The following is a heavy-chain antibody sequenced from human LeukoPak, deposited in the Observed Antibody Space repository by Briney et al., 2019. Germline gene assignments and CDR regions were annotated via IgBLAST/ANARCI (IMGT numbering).Heavy chain of an antibody. CDR2: IIPILGIA. D-gene: IGHD5-18*01. J-gene: IGHJ4*02. CDR1: GGTFSSYT. V-gene: IGHV1-69*02. CDR3: ARVNGYSYGSMYYFDY. Sequence: ASVKVSCKASGGTFSSYTISWVRQAPGQGLEWMGMIIPILGIADYAQKFQGRVTITADKSTSTAYMELSSLRSEDTAVYYCARVNGYSYGSMYYFDYWGQGTLVTVSS.